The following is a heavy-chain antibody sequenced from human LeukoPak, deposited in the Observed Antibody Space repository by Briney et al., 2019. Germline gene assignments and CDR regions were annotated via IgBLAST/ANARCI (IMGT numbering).Heavy chain of an antibody. CDR2: VSYDGSKR. J-gene: IGHJ4*02. CDR3: ARGPPQANCGGDCHYYFDS. Sequence: GGSLRLSCVASGFNFSRYAFYWVRQTPGKGLEWVAIVSYDGSKRSYADSVKGRFIVSRDNSKNTLYLYLNSLRVEGTAVYFCARGPPQANCGGDCHYYFDSWGQGTLVTVSS. V-gene: IGHV3-30*04. D-gene: IGHD2-21*02. CDR1: GFNFSRYA.